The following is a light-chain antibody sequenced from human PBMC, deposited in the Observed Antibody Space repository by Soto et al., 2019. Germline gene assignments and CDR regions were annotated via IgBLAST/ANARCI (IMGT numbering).Light chain of an antibody. V-gene: IGKV3-11*01. CDR2: DAS. Sequence: EIVVPKSPGPLPMSPGQSGTLSCRASQSVGSSLAWYQQKPGQAPRLLINDASNRATGTPARFSGSGSGTDFTLTISSLKPEDFAVYYCQQRNDWPLTFGGGTKVDIK. CDR1: QSVGSS. J-gene: IGKJ4*01. CDR3: QQRNDWPLT.